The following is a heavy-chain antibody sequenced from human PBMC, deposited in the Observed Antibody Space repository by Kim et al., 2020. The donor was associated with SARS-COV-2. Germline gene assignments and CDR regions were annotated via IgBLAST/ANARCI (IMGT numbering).Heavy chain of an antibody. J-gene: IGHJ4*03. D-gene: IGHD1-7*01. CDR3: SREGVNWNYRVSYFDY. V-gene: IGHV3-30-3*01. Sequence: GGSLRLSCAASGFTFSSYAMHWVRQAPGKGLEWVAVISYDGSNKYYADSVKGRFTISRDNSKNTLYLQMNSLRAEDTAVYYCSREGVNWNYRVSYFDYWG. CDR2: ISYDGSNK. CDR1: GFTFSSYA.